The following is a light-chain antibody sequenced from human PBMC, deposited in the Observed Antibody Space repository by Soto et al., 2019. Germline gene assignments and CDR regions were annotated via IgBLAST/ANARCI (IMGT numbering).Light chain of an antibody. CDR3: QQRSNWPPVLFT. J-gene: IGKJ3*01. Sequence: EIVLTQSPATLSLSPGERATLSCRASQSVSSYLAWYQQKPGQAPRLLIYDASNRATGIPARFSGSGSGTDFTLTISSLEPEDFAVYYCQQRSNWPPVLFTFGPGTQVDIK. CDR1: QSVSSY. CDR2: DAS. V-gene: IGKV3-11*01.